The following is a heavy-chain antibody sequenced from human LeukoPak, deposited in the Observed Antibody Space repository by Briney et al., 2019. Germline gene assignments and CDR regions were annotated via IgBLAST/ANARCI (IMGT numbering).Heavy chain of an antibody. Sequence: SETLSLTCTISGGSISSSRWWSWVRQPPGKGLEWIGEIYHSGSTNYNPSLKSRVTIAVDKSKNQFSLKLSSVTAADTAVYYCARASHDYGDYSHFDYWGQGTLVTVSS. CDR1: GGSISSSRW. V-gene: IGHV4-4*02. CDR2: IYHSGST. J-gene: IGHJ4*02. D-gene: IGHD4-17*01. CDR3: ARASHDYGDYSHFDY.